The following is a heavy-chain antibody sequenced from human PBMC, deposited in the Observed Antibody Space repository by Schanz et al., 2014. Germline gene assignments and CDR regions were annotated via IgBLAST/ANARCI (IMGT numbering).Heavy chain of an antibody. Sequence: EVQLVESGGGLIKPGGSLRLSCLASGFTFSTTWMNWVRQAPGKGLEWVGHSRNKGHSYTSEYAASVKDRFTISRDESESSLYLQMDSLKTEDTAVYYCARRNFYDKSAAFDYWGQGSLVTVSS. CDR3: ARRNFYDKSAAFDY. CDR1: GFTFSTTW. D-gene: IGHD3-9*01. J-gene: IGHJ4*02. V-gene: IGHV3-72*01. CDR2: SRNKGHSYTS.